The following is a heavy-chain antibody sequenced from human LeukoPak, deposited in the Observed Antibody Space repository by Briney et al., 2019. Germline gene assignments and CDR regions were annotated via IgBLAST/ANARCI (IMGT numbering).Heavy chain of an antibody. CDR1: GFTFSSNW. CDR2: INQDRTEK. V-gene: IGHV3-7*01. Sequence: AGSLRFSCSASGFTFSSNWLSWLRQGPGKGREWVANINQDRTEKSHVYSVKRQFPIHRDTAKNSLYLQMNSLRAEDTPVYYCARDFYHGEFAYWAQGPLVTVS. D-gene: IGHD3-10*01. CDR3: ARDFYHGEFAY. J-gene: IGHJ4*02.